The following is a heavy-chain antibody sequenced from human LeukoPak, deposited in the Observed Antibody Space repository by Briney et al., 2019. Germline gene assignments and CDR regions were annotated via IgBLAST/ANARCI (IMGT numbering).Heavy chain of an antibody. CDR2: IIPIFGTA. J-gene: IGHJ4*02. D-gene: IGHD6-19*01. V-gene: IGHV1-69*13. CDR1: GGTFSSYA. Sequence: ASVKVSCKASGGTFSSYAISWVRQAPGQGLEWMGGIIPIFGTANYAQKFQGRVTITADESTSTAYMELSSLRAEDTAVYYCARERNLEIAVAGTIFYYWGQGTLVTVSS. CDR3: ARERNLEIAVAGTIFYY.